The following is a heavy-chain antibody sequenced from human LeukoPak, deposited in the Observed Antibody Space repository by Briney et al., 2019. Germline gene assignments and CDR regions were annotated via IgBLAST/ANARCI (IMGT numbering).Heavy chain of an antibody. CDR3: ARSVRPSDFDI. Sequence: SVKVSCKASGGTFSSYAISWVRQAPGQGLEWMGRIIPILGIANYAQKFQGRVTITAGKSTSTAYMELSSLRSEDTAVYYCARSVRPSDFDIWGQGTMVTVSS. D-gene: IGHD3-3*01. CDR2: IIPILGIA. J-gene: IGHJ3*02. V-gene: IGHV1-69*04. CDR1: GGTFSSYA.